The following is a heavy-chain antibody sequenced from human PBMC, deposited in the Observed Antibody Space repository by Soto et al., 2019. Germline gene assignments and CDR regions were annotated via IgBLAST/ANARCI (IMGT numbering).Heavy chain of an antibody. D-gene: IGHD3-22*01. Sequence: TGGSLRLSXAAAGFDFEDYAMHWVRQVPGKGLEWVSLTNSDGTDSYYVDSVKGRFTISRDNAKTTLYLQMDRLRPEDTALYFCAKSLYYYDSSPLDHWGQGTLVTVSS. CDR2: TNSDGTDS. J-gene: IGHJ4*02. V-gene: IGHV3-43D*04. CDR3: AKSLYYYDSSPLDH. CDR1: GFDFEDYA.